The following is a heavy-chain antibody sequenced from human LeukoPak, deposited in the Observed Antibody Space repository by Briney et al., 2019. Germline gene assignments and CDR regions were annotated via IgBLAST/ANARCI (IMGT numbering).Heavy chain of an antibody. Sequence: GGSLRLSCAASGFLFSDYAFHWVRQAPGKGLEWVALIRHDGSNDYYADSMKGRFTTSRDNSKSTVYLQMNSLRLEDTAIYYCARDWGRGTSGSGWYNWFDPWGQGTLVTVSS. J-gene: IGHJ5*02. D-gene: IGHD6-19*01. CDR2: IRHDGSND. CDR3: ARDWGRGTSGSGWYNWFDP. CDR1: GFLFSDYA. V-gene: IGHV3-30*02.